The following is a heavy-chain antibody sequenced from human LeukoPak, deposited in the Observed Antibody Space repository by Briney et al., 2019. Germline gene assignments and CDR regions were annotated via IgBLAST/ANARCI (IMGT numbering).Heavy chain of an antibody. V-gene: IGHV3-15*01. CDR3: TTEREIRGVLDY. J-gene: IGHJ4*02. CDR2: IKSKTHGGTT. CDR1: GFPFSNAW. D-gene: IGHD3-10*01. Sequence: GGSLELSCAASGFPFSNAWMSWVRRAPGKGRGWVARIKSKTHGGTTDYAAPVKGRFTISRDDSKNTLYLRMNSLKTEDRAVYYCTTEREIRGVLDYWGQGTLVTVSS.